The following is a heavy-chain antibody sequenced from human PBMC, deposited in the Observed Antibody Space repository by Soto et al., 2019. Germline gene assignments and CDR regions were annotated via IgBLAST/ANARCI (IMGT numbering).Heavy chain of an antibody. CDR3: VREAYIGYGHAIDH. D-gene: IGHD5-12*01. CDR2: KYHSGTT. J-gene: IGHJ4*02. Sequence: SETLSLTCAVSGVTISTYYWSWIRQPPGKGLEWIGYKYHSGTTKYNPSLKSRVTISVDTSKNQFSLRLTYVTAADTAIYSCVREAYIGYGHAIDHWGQGTLVTVSS. CDR1: GVTISTYY. V-gene: IGHV4-59*01.